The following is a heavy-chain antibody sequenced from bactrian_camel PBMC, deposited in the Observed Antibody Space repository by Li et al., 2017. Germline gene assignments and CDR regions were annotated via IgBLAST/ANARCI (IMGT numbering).Heavy chain of an antibody. V-gene: IGHV3S1*01. J-gene: IGHJ4*01. CDR1: GMRFSSYV. CDR2: INRGGDST. D-gene: IGHD3*01. Sequence: HVQLVESGGGLVQAGGSLRLSCTASGSTASGMRFSSYVMDWVRQAPGKGLEWVAGINRGGDSTDYADSVKGRFTISRDNAKNTLYLQMNSLKIEDTAVYYCAPDPRGSAYWGQGTQVTVS. CDR3: APDPRGSAY.